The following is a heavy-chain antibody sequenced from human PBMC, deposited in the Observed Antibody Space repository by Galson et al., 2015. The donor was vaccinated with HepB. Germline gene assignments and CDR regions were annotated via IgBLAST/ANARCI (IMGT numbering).Heavy chain of an antibody. D-gene: IGHD3-22*01. V-gene: IGHV3-23*01. CDR2: ISGSGGRT. J-gene: IGHJ5*02. CDR1: GFMFRSHP. CDR3: GHGGYYDDTSGYFNWLDP. Sequence: SLRLSCAASGFMFRSHPMSWVRQAPGKGLEWVSGISGSGGRTHYADSVKGRFTISRDNSNSTLFLQMNSLRDEDAAVYYCGHGGYYDDTSGYFNWLDPLAQGSLVTVSS.